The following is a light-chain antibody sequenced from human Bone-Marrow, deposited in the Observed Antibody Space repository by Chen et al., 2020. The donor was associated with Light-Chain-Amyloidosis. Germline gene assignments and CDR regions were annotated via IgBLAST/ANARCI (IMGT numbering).Light chain of an antibody. CDR3: SSYTSTNTLV. CDR2: EVT. J-gene: IGLJ1*01. V-gene: IGLV2-14*01. Sequence: QSALTQPASVSGSPGQSITISCTGTSSDVGGDNHVSWYPQHPDKAPKLMIYEVTNRPSWVPDRFSGSKSDNTASLTISGLQTEDEADYFCSSYTSTNTLVFGSGTRVTVL. CDR1: SSDVGGDNH.